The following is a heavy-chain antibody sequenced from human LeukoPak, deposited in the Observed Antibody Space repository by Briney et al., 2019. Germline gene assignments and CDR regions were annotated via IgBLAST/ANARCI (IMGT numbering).Heavy chain of an antibody. CDR3: ARDLRDHSGYGRGLQF. Sequence: GGSLRLSCAASGFIFSNYEMNWVRQAPGKGLEWVSYISSSGSIIYYADSVKGRVTISRDNANQSLYLQMNSLRAEDTAVYYCARDLRDHSGYGRGLQFWGEGPLVSVSS. D-gene: IGHD6-25*01. CDR2: ISSSGSII. CDR1: GFIFSNYE. V-gene: IGHV3-48*03. J-gene: IGHJ1*01.